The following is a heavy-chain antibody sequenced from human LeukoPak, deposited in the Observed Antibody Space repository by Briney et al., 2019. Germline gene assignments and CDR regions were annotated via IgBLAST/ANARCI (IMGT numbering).Heavy chain of an antibody. D-gene: IGHD6-6*01. CDR3: ARDLIAARPGWFDP. Sequence: ASVKVSCKASGYTFTTYGINWVRQGPGQGLEWVGWISAYNGNANYAQNLQGRVTLTTDTSASTAYMELRSLRSDDTAVYYCARDLIAARPGWFDPWGQGTLVIVSS. J-gene: IGHJ5*02. CDR1: GYTFTTYG. CDR2: ISAYNGNA. V-gene: IGHV1-18*01.